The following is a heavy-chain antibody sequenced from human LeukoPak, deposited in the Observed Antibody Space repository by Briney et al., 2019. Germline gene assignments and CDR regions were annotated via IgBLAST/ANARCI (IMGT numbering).Heavy chain of an antibody. V-gene: IGHV1-2*02. J-gene: IGHJ3*02. CDR1: GYTFTGYY. CDR3: ARLDSSGYFATRAAFDI. CDR2: INPNSGGT. Sequence: ASVKVSCKASGYTFTGYYMHWVRQAPGQGLEWMGWINPNSGGTNYAQKFQGRVTMTRDTSISTAYMELSRLRSDDTAVYYCARLDSSGYFATRAAFDIWGQGTMVTVSS. D-gene: IGHD3-22*01.